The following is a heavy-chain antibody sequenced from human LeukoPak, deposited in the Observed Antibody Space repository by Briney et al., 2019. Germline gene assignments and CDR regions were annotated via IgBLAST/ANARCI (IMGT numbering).Heavy chain of an antibody. CDR2: ICADNGNT. D-gene: IGHD3-10*01. Sequence: ASVKVSCKASGYTFTSYGISWVRQAPGQGLEWMEWICADNGNTNYAQKFQGRVIMTTDTATSIAYMELRSLRSDDTAVYYCARDYGTGSYYDHNWFDPWGQGTPVTVSS. CDR1: GYTFTSYG. J-gene: IGHJ5*02. CDR3: ARDYGTGSYYDHNWFDP. V-gene: IGHV1-18*01.